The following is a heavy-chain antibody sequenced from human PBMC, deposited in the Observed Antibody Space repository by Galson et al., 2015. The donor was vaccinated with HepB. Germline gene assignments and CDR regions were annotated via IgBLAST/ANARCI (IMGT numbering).Heavy chain of an antibody. CDR3: ARSSYGYDDFDI. CDR2: IYYSGST. CDR1: GGSMSRYY. J-gene: IGHJ3*02. D-gene: IGHD3-10*01. V-gene: IGHV4-59*01. Sequence: SETLSLTCTVSGGSMSRYYWNWIRQSPERGLEWIGYIYYSGSTNYNTSLKSRVFISVETSRNQLSLELTSVTTADTAVYYCARSSYGYDDFDIWGQGTMVTVSS.